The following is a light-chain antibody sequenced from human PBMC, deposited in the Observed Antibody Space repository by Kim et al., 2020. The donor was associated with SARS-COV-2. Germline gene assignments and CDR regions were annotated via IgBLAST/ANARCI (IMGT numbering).Light chain of an antibody. CDR1: QGISSY. CDR3: QQLNSYPPSLT. Sequence: VGDRGTITCRASQGISSYLAWYQQEPGKAPKLLIYAASTLQSGVPSRFSGSGSGTEFTLTISSLQPEDFATYYCQQLNSYPPSLTFGGGTKVDIK. J-gene: IGKJ4*01. V-gene: IGKV1-9*01. CDR2: AAS.